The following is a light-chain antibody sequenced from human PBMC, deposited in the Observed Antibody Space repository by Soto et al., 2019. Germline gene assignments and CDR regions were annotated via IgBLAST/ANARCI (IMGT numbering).Light chain of an antibody. CDR3: QQSSTPPFT. V-gene: IGKV1-39*01. J-gene: IGKJ3*01. Sequence: DIQMTQSPSSLSASVGDRVTITCRASQNIGSYLNWYHQRPGKAPKLLIYAASSLQTVVPSRFSGSGSGRDFALTFIGLQAEDFGTYYCQQSSTPPFTFVPGTRVDIK. CDR1: QNIGSY. CDR2: AAS.